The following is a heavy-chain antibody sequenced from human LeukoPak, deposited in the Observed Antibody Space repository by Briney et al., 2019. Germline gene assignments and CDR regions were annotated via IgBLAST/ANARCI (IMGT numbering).Heavy chain of an antibody. Sequence: SGTLSLTCTVSGGSISRSSYYWGWIRQPPGKGLEWIGSVYYSGKTYYNPSLKRRATISVDTSKNQFFLKLSSVTAADTAVYYCVKEEMGTFHFEKWGQGTLVTVSS. J-gene: IGHJ4*02. CDR2: VYYSGKT. D-gene: IGHD3-9*01. CDR1: GGSISRSSYY. V-gene: IGHV4-39*01. CDR3: VKEEMGTFHFEK.